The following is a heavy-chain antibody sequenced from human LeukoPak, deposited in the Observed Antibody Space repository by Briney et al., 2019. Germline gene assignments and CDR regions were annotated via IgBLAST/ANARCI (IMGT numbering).Heavy chain of an antibody. D-gene: IGHD3-22*01. V-gene: IGHV5-51*01. CDR1: GFNFTAYW. CDR3: ARHQYYYDSSGNYGWFDS. Sequence: GESLKISCKGSGFNFTAYWIAWVRQMPGKGLEWMGISHPINSDTKYSPSYQGQVTISADKSSSTAYLQWNSLTASDTAMYYCARHQYYYDSSGNYGWFDSWGQGTLVTVSS. J-gene: IGHJ5*01. CDR2: SHPINSDT.